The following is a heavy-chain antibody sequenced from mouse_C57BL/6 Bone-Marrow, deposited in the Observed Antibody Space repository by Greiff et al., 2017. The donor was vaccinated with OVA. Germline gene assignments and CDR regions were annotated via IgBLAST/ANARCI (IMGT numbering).Heavy chain of an antibody. CDR2: INPSSGYT. CDR3: ARHYGSYWDFDV. J-gene: IGHJ1*03. D-gene: IGHD1-1*01. Sequence: QVQLQQSGAELAKPGASVKLSCKASGYTFTSYWMHWVKQRPGQGLEWIGYINPSSGYTKYNQTFKDKATLTADKSSSPSYMQLSSLTYEDSAVYYCARHYGSYWDFDVWGTGTTVTVSS. CDR1: GYTFTSYW. V-gene: IGHV1-7*01.